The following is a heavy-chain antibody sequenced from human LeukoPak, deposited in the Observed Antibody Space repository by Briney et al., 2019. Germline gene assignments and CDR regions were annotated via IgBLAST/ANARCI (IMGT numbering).Heavy chain of an antibody. V-gene: IGHV1-69*13. D-gene: IGHD2-2*01. CDR3: ARDRVLGVVVPAAISYYYGMDV. CDR2: IIPIFGTA. J-gene: IGHJ6*02. Sequence: GASVKVSCTASGGTFSSYAISWVRQAPGQGLEWMGGIIPIFGTANYAQKFQGRVTITADESTSTAYMELSSLRSEDTAVYYCARDRVLGVVVPAAISYYYGMDVWGQGTTVTVSS. CDR1: GGTFSSYA.